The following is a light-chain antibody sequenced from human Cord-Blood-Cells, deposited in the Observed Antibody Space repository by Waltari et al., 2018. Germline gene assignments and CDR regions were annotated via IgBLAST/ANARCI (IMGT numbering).Light chain of an antibody. CDR1: QSISSG. J-gene: IGKJ5*01. CDR2: KAS. Sequence: DIQMPQSPHTPSASVGDRSTITCRASQSISSGLAGYQQKPGKAPKFLIYKASSLESGVPSRFSGSGSGTEFTLTISSLQPDEFATYYCQQYNSYITFGQGTRLEIK. V-gene: IGKV1-5*03. CDR3: QQYNSYIT.